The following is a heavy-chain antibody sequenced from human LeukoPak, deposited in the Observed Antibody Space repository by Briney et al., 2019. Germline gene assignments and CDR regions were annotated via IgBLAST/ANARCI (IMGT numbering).Heavy chain of an antibody. CDR1: GFTFSSYA. Sequence: PGGSLRLSCAASGFTFSSYAMSWVRQAPGKGLEWVSDISGSGGSTYYADSVKGRFTISRDNSKNTLYLQMNSLRAEDTAVYYCAKDRGINGTPQHCWGQGTLVTVSS. CDR3: AKDRGINGTPQHC. CDR2: ISGSGGST. J-gene: IGHJ4*02. D-gene: IGHD1-14*01. V-gene: IGHV3-23*01.